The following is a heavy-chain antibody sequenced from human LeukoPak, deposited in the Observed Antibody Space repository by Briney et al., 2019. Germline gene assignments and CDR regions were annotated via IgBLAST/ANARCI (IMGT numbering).Heavy chain of an antibody. Sequence: PGGSLRLSCAASGFTFTSYAMRLSNYVMRWVRQAPGKGLEWVSGISGSGGTTYYADSVKGRFTTSRDNSKNTLYLQLNSLRPEDTAVYYCVKDLGSGRNPDAFDIWGQGTMVTVSS. V-gene: IGHV3-23*01. D-gene: IGHD1-26*01. CDR1: GFTFTSYA. J-gene: IGHJ3*02. CDR2: ISGSGGTT. CDR3: VKDLGSGRNPDAFDI.